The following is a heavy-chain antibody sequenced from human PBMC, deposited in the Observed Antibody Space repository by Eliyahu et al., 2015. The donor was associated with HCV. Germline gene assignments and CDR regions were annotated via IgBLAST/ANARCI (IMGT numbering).Heavy chain of an antibody. CDR3: ARPTYTGFDY. J-gene: IGHJ4*02. Sequence: KPSETLSLTCTVSGGSISSSSYYWGWIRQPPGKGLEWIGSFYYSGSTYYNPSLKSRVTISVDTSKNHFSLKLTSVTAADTAVYFCARPTYTGFDYWGQGTLVTVSS. D-gene: IGHD4-11*01. CDR1: GGSISSSSYY. CDR2: FYYSGST. V-gene: IGHV4-39*02.